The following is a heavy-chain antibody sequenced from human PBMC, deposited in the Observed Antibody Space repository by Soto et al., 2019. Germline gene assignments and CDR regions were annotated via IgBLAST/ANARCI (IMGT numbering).Heavy chain of an antibody. Sequence: SGTRLENPTQTLTLTWTFAWFSLSTSGMPVSWIRQPPGKALEWLALIDWDDDKYYSTSLKTRLTISKDTSKNQVVLTMTNMDPVDTATYYCARIKFGEYYFDYWGQGTLVTVSS. J-gene: IGHJ4*02. CDR3: ARIKFGEYYFDY. D-gene: IGHD3-10*01. CDR1: WFSLSTSGMP. CDR2: IDWDDDK. V-gene: IGHV2-70*01.